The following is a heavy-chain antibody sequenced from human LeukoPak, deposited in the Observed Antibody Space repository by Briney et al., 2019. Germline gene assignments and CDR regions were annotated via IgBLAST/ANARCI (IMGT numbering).Heavy chain of an antibody. J-gene: IGHJ4*01. CDR1: GFTFTNYW. Sequence: GGSLRLSCAASGFTFTNYWMSWVRQAPGKGLELVANIKQDRSEKYYVDSVKGRFTISRDNAKNSLYLQMNSLRAEDSATYYCVREGFYFFDFWGQGTLVTVSS. CDR2: IKQDRSEK. V-gene: IGHV3-7*01. CDR3: VREGFYFFDF.